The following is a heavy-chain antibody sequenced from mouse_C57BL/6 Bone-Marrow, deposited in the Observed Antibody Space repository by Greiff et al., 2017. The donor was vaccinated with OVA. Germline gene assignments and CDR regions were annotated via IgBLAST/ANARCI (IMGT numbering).Heavy chain of an antibody. CDR1: GYTFTSYW. J-gene: IGHJ1*03. V-gene: IGHV1-52*01. D-gene: IGHD2-12*01. Sequence: QVQLKQPGAELVRPGSSVKLSCKASGYTFTSYWMHWVKQRPIQGLEWIGNIDPSDSETHYNQKVKDKATLTVDKSSSTAYMQLSSLTSEDSAVYYCASPYYTSYFDVWGTGTTVTVSS. CDR2: IDPSDSET. CDR3: ASPYYTSYFDV.